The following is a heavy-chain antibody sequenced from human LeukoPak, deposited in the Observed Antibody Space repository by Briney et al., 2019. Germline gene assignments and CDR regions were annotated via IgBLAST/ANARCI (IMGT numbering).Heavy chain of an antibody. CDR3: ARVAVAGPTGWFDS. D-gene: IGHD6-19*01. CDR2: ISSTSAYI. CDR1: GFTFSSYS. J-gene: IGHJ5*01. Sequence: GGSLRLSCAASGFTFSSYSMNWVRQAPGKGLEWVSSISSTSAYIYYAESVKGRFGISRDNVDNVVHLQMSSLRNEDTAFYYCARVAVAGPTGWFDSWGQGTLVTVSS. V-gene: IGHV3-21*01.